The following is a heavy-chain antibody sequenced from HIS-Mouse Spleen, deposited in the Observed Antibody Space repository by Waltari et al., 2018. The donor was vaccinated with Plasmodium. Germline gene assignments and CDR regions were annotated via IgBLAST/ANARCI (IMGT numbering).Heavy chain of an antibody. CDR2: INPNSGGT. CDR1: GYTFTGYS. CDR3: ARVLGYKAAAGTFVEYFQH. Sequence: QVQLVQSGAEVKKPGASVKVSCKASGYTFTGYSMPWVPPAPGTGLEWMGWINPNSGGTNYAQKFQGRVTMTRDTSISTAYMELSRLRSDDTAVYYCARVLGYKAAAGTFVEYFQHWGQGTLVTVSS. J-gene: IGHJ1*01. V-gene: IGHV1-2*02. D-gene: IGHD6-13*01.